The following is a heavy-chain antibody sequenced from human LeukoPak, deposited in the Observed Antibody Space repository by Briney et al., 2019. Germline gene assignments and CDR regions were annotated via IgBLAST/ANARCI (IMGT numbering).Heavy chain of an antibody. D-gene: IGHD3-22*01. Sequence: GGSLRLSCAASGFTFSSYWMEWVRQAPGKGLVWVSRIKSDGSSTSYADSMKGRFTISRDNDKNTLYLQMNSLRAEDTAVYYCAREGSYYYDSSYFDYWGQGTLVIVSS. CDR3: AREGSYYYDSSYFDY. J-gene: IGHJ4*02. V-gene: IGHV3-74*01. CDR1: GFTFSSYW. CDR2: IKSDGSST.